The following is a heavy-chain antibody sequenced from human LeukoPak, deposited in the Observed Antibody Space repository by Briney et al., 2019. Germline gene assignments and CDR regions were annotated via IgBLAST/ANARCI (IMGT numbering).Heavy chain of an antibody. CDR3: ARTVVTATHYYYYYMDV. D-gene: IGHD2-21*02. Sequence: PSETLSLTCTVSGGSISSSSYYWGWVRQPPGKGLEWIGSIYYSGSTYYNPSLKSRVTISVDTSKNQFSLKLSSVTAADTAVYYCARTVVTATHYYYYYMDVWGKGTTVTISS. CDR1: GGSISSSSYY. J-gene: IGHJ6*03. V-gene: IGHV4-39*07. CDR2: IYYSGST.